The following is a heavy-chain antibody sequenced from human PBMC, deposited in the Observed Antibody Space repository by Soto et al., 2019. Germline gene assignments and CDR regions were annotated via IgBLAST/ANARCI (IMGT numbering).Heavy chain of an antibody. D-gene: IGHD5-18*01. CDR2: ISYDGSNK. CDR3: ARASDTAMETAPYFDL. J-gene: IGHJ2*01. V-gene: IGHV3-30-3*01. Sequence: QVQLVESGGGVVQPGRSLRLSCAASGFTFSSYAMHWVRQAPGKGLEWVAVISYDGSNKYYADSVKGRFTISRDNSKHTLYLQMNSLRADDTAVYYCARASDTAMETAPYFDLWGRGTLVTVSS. CDR1: GFTFSSYA.